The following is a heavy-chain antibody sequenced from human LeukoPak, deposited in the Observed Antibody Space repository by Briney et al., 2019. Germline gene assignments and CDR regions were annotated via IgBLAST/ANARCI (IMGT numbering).Heavy chain of an antibody. J-gene: IGHJ4*02. CDR3: ARVSAVTHYFDY. CDR2: IYYSGST. V-gene: IGHV4-39*07. CDR1: GGSISSSSYY. D-gene: IGHD4-17*01. Sequence: SETLSLTCTVSGGSISSSSYYWGWIRQPPGKGLEWIGSIYYSGSTYYNPSLKSRVTISVDTSKNQFSLKLSSVTAADTAVYYCARVSAVTHYFDYWGQGTLVTVSS.